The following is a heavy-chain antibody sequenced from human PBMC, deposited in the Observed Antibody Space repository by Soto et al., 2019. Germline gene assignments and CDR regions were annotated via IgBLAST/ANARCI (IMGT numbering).Heavy chain of an antibody. D-gene: IGHD3-16*01. CDR3: ARGDLPWALHRPFDD. Sequence: VKFSCKASGYTFTSYGISWWRQAPGQGLEWMGWISAYNGNTNYAQKLQGRVTMTTDTSTSTAYMELRSLRSDDTAVYYCARGDLPWALHRPFDDWGQGTLVTVSS. CDR2: ISAYNGNT. V-gene: IGHV1-18*04. J-gene: IGHJ4*02. CDR1: GYTFTSYG.